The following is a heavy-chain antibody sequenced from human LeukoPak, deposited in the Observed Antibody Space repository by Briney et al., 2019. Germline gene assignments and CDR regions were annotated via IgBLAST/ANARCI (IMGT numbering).Heavy chain of an antibody. D-gene: IGHD3-10*01. CDR2: IHYSGSN. J-gene: IGHJ4*02. CDR3: ARISGSYYFQFDY. CDR1: GRSITRYY. Sequence: SQTLSLTSTLSGRSITRYYWSWIRHPPGKGREWIGYIHYSGSNNVNPSLKSRLTISVDTSKNQFSRKLCAVTAADTVVYYCARISGSYYFQFDYWGQGTLVTVSS. V-gene: IGHV4-59*01.